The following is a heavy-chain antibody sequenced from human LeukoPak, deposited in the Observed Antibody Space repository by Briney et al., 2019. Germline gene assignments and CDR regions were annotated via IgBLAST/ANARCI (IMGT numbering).Heavy chain of an antibody. CDR3: ARDRRYFDPGAFDI. V-gene: IGHV3-64*01. Sequence: PGGSLRLSCAATGFTFSSYAMHWVRQAPGKGLEYVSAISSNGGSTYYANSVKGRFTISRDNSKNTLYLQMGSLRAEDMAVYYCARDRRYFDPGAFDIWGQGTMVTVSS. J-gene: IGHJ3*02. CDR2: ISSNGGST. D-gene: IGHD3-9*01. CDR1: GFTFSSYA.